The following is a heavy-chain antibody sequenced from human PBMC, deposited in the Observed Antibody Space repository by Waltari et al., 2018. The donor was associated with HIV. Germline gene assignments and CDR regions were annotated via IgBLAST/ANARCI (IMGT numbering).Heavy chain of an antibody. V-gene: IGHV3-30*04. CDR3: ARDAAPPEY. CDR2: ISYEGRNK. Sequence: QVQLVESGGGVVQPGRSLRLSCAASGFSFSSEAMHWVRQAPGKGLEWVAAISYEGRNKFYADSVKGRFTISRDNSKNTVYVEMSSLSPEDTAVYFCARDAAPPEYWGQGTLVTVSS. J-gene: IGHJ4*02. CDR1: GFSFSSEA.